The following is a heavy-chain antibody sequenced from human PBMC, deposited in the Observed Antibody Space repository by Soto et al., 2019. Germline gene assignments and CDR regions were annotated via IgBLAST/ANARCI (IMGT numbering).Heavy chain of an antibody. D-gene: IGHD4-4*01. CDR1: GFTFSSYA. Sequence: QVQLVESGGGVVQPGRSLRLSCAASGFTFSSYAMHWVRQAPGKGLEWVAVISYAGSNKYYADSVKGRFTISRDNYKNTLYLQMNSLRAADTAVYYCARPLWRDDYNWGYFDLWGRGTLVTVSS. CDR3: ARPLWRDDYNWGYFDL. V-gene: IGHV3-30-3*01. CDR2: ISYAGSNK. J-gene: IGHJ2*01.